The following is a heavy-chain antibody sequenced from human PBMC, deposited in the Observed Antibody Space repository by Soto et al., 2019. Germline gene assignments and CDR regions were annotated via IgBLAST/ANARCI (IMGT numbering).Heavy chain of an antibody. CDR1: GYTFTSYA. V-gene: IGHV1-3*01. J-gene: IGHJ4*02. CDR3: ARGLNLYYFDY. D-gene: IGHD1-20*01. CDR2: IDAGNGNT. Sequence: QVQLVQSGAEVKKPGASVKVSCKASGYTFTSYAMHWVRQAPGQRLEWMGWIDAGNGNTKYSQKFQGRVTITRDTSASTAYMELSSLRSEDTAVYYCARGLNLYYFDYWGQGTLVTVSS.